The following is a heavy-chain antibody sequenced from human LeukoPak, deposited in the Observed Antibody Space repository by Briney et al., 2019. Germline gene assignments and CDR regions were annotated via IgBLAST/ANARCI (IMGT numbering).Heavy chain of an antibody. V-gene: IGHV3-30-3*01. Sequence: GGSLRLSCAASGFTFSSYAMHWVRQAPGKGLEWVAVISYDGSNKYYADSVKGRFTISGDNSENTLYLQMNSLRPEDTAVYYCARAPVVVPTHFDYWGQGTLVTVSS. CDR3: ARAPVVVPTHFDY. CDR2: ISYDGSNK. J-gene: IGHJ4*02. D-gene: IGHD2-2*01. CDR1: GFTFSSYA.